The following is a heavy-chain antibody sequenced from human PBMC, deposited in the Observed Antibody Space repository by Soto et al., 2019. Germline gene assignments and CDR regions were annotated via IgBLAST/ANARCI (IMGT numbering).Heavy chain of an antibody. J-gene: IGHJ4*02. D-gene: IGHD3-10*01. CDR1: GGSISSSDYY. Sequence: QVQLQESGPGLVKPSQTLSLTCSVSGGSISSSDYYWSWLRQSPGQGLEWIGYIYYSGNTYYNPSLKRRVTISVDTSKNQLSLNLTSVTAADTAVYYCASQGRRYIAKVTYFDNWGQGTLVTVSS. CDR2: IYYSGNT. CDR3: ASQGRRYIAKVTYFDN. V-gene: IGHV4-30-4*01.